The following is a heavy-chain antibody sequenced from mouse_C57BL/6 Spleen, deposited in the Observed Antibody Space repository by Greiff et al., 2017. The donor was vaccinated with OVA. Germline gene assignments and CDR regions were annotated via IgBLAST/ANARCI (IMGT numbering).Heavy chain of an antibody. V-gene: IGHV5-12*01. J-gene: IGHJ4*01. CDR3: ARHDYGSSYAMDY. CDR2: ISNGGGST. D-gene: IGHD1-1*01. Sequence: EVQRVESGGGLVQPGGSLKLSCAASGFTFSDYYMYWVRQTPEKRLEWVAYISNGGGSTYYPDTVKGRFTISRDNAKNTLYLQMSRLKSEDTAMYYCARHDYGSSYAMDYWGQGTSVTVSS. CDR1: GFTFSDYY.